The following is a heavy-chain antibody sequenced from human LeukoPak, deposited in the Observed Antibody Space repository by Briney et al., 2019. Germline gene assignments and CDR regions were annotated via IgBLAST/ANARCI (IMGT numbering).Heavy chain of an antibody. J-gene: IGHJ4*02. CDR1: GFTFSSYA. CDR3: ARGGSGSYFDY. D-gene: IGHD1-26*01. CDR2: ISGSGGST. V-gene: IGHV3-23*01. Sequence: GGSLRLSCAASGFTFSSYAMSWVRQAPGKGLEWVSAISGSGGSTYYADSVKGRFTISRDNSKNTLYLQMNSLRVEDTAVYYCARGGSGSYFDYWGQGTLVTVSS.